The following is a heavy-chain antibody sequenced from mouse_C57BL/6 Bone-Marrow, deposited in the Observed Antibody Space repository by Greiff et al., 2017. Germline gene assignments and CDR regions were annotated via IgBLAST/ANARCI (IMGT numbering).Heavy chain of an antibody. J-gene: IGHJ2*01. CDR3: ARDYGSSYYFDY. D-gene: IGHD1-1*01. V-gene: IGHV1-55*01. CDR2: IYPGSGST. CDR1: GYTFTSYW. Sequence: VQLQQSGAELVKPGASVQMSCKASGYTFTSYWITWVKQRPGQGLEWIGDIYPGSGSTNYNEKFKSKATLTVDTSSSTAYMQLSSLTSEDSAVYYCARDYGSSYYFDYWGQGTTLTVSS.